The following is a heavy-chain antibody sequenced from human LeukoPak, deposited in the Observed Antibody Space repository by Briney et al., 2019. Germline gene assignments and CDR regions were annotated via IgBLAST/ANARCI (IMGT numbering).Heavy chain of an antibody. J-gene: IGHJ3*02. CDR1: GGSISSSSYY. CDR2: IYYSGST. V-gene: IGHV4-39*01. CDR3: ASRRSGINYAFDI. D-gene: IGHD1-20*01. Sequence: SETLSLTCTVSGGSISSSSYYWGWIRQPPGKGLEWIGSIYYSGSTYYNPSLKSRVTISVDTSKNQFSLKLSSVTAADTAVYYCASRRSGINYAFDIWGQGTMVTVSS.